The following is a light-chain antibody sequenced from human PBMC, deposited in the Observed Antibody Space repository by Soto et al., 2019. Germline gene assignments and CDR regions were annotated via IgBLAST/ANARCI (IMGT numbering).Light chain of an antibody. Sequence: EIVMTQSPVTLSVSPGERATLSCRASQSVSSNLARYQKKPGQAPRLLIDGASIRATGIPARFSGSGSGTEFTLTISSLQSEDFAVYYCQQYNDWPLTFGGGTKVEIK. CDR2: GAS. V-gene: IGKV3-15*01. CDR3: QQYNDWPLT. CDR1: QSVSSN. J-gene: IGKJ4*01.